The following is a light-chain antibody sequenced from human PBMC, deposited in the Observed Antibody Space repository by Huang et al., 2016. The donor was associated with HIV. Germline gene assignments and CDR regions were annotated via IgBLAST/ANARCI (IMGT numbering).Light chain of an antibody. CDR1: QGIRND. CDR2: ATS. Sequence: AIQMTQSPASLSASVGDRVTITCRASQGIRNDLAWYQQRLGKAPKLLVSATSHLQSGVPSRFSGIGSGTHFTLTISSMQPEDFATYYCLQTYTYPWTFGRGPRWKS. CDR3: LQTYTYPWT. V-gene: IGKV1-6*01. J-gene: IGKJ1*01.